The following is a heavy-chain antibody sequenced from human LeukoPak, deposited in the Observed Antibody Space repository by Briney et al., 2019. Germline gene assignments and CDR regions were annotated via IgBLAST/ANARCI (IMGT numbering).Heavy chain of an antibody. Sequence: SVKVSCKASGGTFRSYTITWVRQAPGQGLKWMGGIIPIFGATKYAQNFQGRVTITADESTSTAYMDLRGLRSEDTAVYFCARGNGYNWKDPFNYWGQGTLVTVSS. CDR2: IIPIFGAT. V-gene: IGHV1-69*01. J-gene: IGHJ4*02. CDR3: ARGNGYNWKDPFNY. D-gene: IGHD1-1*01. CDR1: GGTFRSYT.